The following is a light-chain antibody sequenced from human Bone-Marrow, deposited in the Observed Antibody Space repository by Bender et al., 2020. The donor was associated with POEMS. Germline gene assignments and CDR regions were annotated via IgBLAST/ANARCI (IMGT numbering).Light chain of an antibody. CDR2: DVT. CDR1: SSDVGNYNY. J-gene: IGLJ3*02. V-gene: IGLV2-11*01. Sequence: QSALTQSRSVSGSPGQSVTISCTGTSSDVGNYNYVSWYQQYPGKAPKVMIHDVTKRPSGVPDRFSGSKSGTSASLAITGLQAEDEGDYYCQSYDNSLGGWVFGGGTKLTVL. CDR3: QSYDNSLGGWV.